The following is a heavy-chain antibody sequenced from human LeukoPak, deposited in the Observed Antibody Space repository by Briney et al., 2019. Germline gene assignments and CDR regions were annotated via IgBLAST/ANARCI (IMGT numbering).Heavy chain of an antibody. CDR2: LYSGGAT. CDR1: GIIVSDNY. J-gene: IGHJ4*02. V-gene: IGHV3-53*01. CDR3: AGGSGYASSWGFDY. Sequence: GGSLRLYCAASGIIVSDNYMNWVRQAPGKGLEWVSVLYSGGATYYADTVKGRFTISRDNSQNTLFLQMDNLRAEDTAVYYCAGGSGYASSWGFDYWGLGTLVTVSS. D-gene: IGHD2-2*01.